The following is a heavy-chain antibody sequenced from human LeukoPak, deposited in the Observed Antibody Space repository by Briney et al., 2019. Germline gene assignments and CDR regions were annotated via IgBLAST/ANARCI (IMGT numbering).Heavy chain of an antibody. V-gene: IGHV4-31*03. J-gene: IGHJ3*02. CDR3: AREGRITMVRGPGRDAFDI. CDR1: GGSISSGGYY. D-gene: IGHD3-10*01. CDR2: IDYSGNS. Sequence: SETLSLTCTVSGGSISSGGYYWSWMGQRPGKGLEGVGYIDYSGNSYYSPSLKRRVTISVHASKNQFSLKLSSVTAADTPVYYCAREGRITMVRGPGRDAFDIWGQGTMVTVSS.